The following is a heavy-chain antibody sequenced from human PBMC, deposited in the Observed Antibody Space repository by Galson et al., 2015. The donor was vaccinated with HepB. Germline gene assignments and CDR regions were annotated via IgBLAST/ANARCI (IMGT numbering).Heavy chain of an antibody. D-gene: IGHD3-9*01. J-gene: IGHJ3*01. CDR1: GYTFTSYG. Sequence: SVKVSCKASGYTFTSYGIHWVRQAPGKGLEWMGNLVPENGDTLLAQKFEGRVRMTEDTSSDTTYMELSSLRSEDTGVYFCATYLGSTGFDFWGQGTMVTVSS. V-gene: IGHV1-24*01. CDR3: ATYLGSTGFDF. CDR2: LVPENGDT.